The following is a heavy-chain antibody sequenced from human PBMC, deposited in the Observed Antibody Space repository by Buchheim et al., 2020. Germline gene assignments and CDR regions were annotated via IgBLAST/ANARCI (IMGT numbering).Heavy chain of an antibody. D-gene: IGHD1-7*01. CDR3: ASGTGTATFDY. CDR1: GFTFSSYA. Sequence: QVQLVESGGGVVQPGRSLRLSCAASGFTFSSYAMHWVRQAPGKGLEWVAVISYDGSNKYYADSVKGRFTISREHSKNTLYLQMNSLRAEDTAVYYCASGTGTATFDYWGQGTL. CDR2: ISYDGSNK. V-gene: IGHV3-30*04. J-gene: IGHJ4*02.